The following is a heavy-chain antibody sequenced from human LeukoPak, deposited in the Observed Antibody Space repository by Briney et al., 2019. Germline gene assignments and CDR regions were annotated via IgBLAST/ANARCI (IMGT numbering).Heavy chain of an antibody. D-gene: IGHD3-10*01. J-gene: IGHJ4*02. CDR3: ASHTGTYFDY. CDR2: IYYSGST. CDR1: GGSISSSSYY. Sequence: PSETLSLTCTVSGGSISSSSYYWGWIRQPPGKGLEWVASIYYSGSTYYNPSLKSRVTMSVDTSKNQFSLKLSSLTAADTAVYYCASHTGTYFDYWGQGTLVTVSS. V-gene: IGHV4-39*01.